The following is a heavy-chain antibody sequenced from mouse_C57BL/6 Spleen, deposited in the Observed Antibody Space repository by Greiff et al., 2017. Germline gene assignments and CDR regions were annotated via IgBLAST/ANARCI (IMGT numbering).Heavy chain of an antibody. D-gene: IGHD2-4*01. V-gene: IGHV1-80*01. CDR1: GYAFSSYW. Sequence: QVHVKQSGAELVKPGASVKISCKASGYAFSSYWMNWVKQRPGKGLEWIGQIYPGDGDTNYNGKFKGKATLTADKSSSTAYMQLSSLTSEDSAVYFCARRGGLNAMDYWGQGTSVTVSS. CDR3: ARRGGLNAMDY. CDR2: IYPGDGDT. J-gene: IGHJ4*01.